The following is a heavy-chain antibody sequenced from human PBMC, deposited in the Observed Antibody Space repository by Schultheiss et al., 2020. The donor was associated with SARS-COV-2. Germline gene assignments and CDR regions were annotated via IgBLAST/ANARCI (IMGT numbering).Heavy chain of an antibody. CDR3: ARSLTAMGEFDP. D-gene: IGHD5-18*01. Sequence: SETLSLTCAVYGGSFSGYYWSWIRQPPGKGLEWIGYIYYSGSTNYNPTLESRVTISGDTSKNQFSLKLSSVTAADTAVYYCARSLTAMGEFDPWGQGTLVTVSS. V-gene: IGHV4-59*01. CDR2: IYYSGST. J-gene: IGHJ5*02. CDR1: GGSFSGYY.